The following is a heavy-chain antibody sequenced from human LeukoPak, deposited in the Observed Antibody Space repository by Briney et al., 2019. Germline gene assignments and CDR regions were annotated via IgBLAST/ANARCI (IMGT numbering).Heavy chain of an antibody. D-gene: IGHD4-23*01. Sequence: SETLSLTCTVSGGSISSYYWSWIRQPPGKGLEWIGYIYYSGSTNYNPSLKSRVTISVDTSKNQFSLKLSSVTAADTAVHYCARTDYGGNSDYFDYWGQGTLVTVSS. J-gene: IGHJ4*02. V-gene: IGHV4-59*01. CDR2: IYYSGST. CDR1: GGSISSYY. CDR3: ARTDYGGNSDYFDY.